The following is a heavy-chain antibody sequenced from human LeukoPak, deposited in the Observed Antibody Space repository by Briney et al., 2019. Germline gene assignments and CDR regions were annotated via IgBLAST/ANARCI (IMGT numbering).Heavy chain of an antibody. CDR2: IKQDGSEK. CDR1: GFALSVYW. D-gene: IGHD4-23*01. V-gene: IGHV3-7*01. CDR3: ASLYDYGGNSDFDY. Sequence: GGSLRLSCAASGFALSVYWMSWVRQAPGKGLEWVANIKQDGSEKYYVDSVKGRFTISRDNARNSLYLQMNSLRAEDTAVYYCASLYDYGGNSDFDYWGQGTLVAVSS. J-gene: IGHJ4*02.